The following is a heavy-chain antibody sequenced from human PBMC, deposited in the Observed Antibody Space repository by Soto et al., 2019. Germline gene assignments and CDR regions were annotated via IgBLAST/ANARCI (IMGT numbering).Heavy chain of an antibody. D-gene: IGHD6-19*01. CDR3: ARSYSSGWYRPAPSDP. CDR1: GYTFTSYD. Sequence: ASVKVSCKASGYTFTSYDINWVRQATGQGLEWMGWMNPNSGNTGYAQKLQGRVTMTTDTSTSTAYMELRSLRSDDTAVYYCARSYSSGWYRPAPSDPWGQGTLVTVSS. J-gene: IGHJ5*02. CDR2: MNPNSGNT. V-gene: IGHV1-8*01.